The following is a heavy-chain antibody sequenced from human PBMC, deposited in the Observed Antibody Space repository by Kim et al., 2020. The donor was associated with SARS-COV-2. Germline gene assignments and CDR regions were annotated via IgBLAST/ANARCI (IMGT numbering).Heavy chain of an antibody. D-gene: IGHD2-15*01. CDR1: GYTFTSYA. CDR2: INAGNGNT. CDR3: ASGCSGGSCFSKGWFDP. J-gene: IGHJ5*02. V-gene: IGHV1-3*01. Sequence: ASVKVSCKASGYTFTSYAMHWVRQAPGQRLEWMGWINAGNGNTKYSQKFQGRVTITRDTSASTAYMELSSLRSEDTAVYYCASGCSGGSCFSKGWFDPWGQGTLVTVSS.